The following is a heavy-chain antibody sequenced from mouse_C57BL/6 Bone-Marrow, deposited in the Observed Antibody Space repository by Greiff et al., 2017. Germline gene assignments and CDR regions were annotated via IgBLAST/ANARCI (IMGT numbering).Heavy chain of an antibody. CDR1: GFTFSSYA. CDR3: ARDPWFAY. J-gene: IGHJ3*01. V-gene: IGHV5-4*01. CDR2: ISDGGSYT. Sequence: EVKLVESGGGLVKPGGSLKLSCAASGFTFSSYAMSWVRQTPEKRLEWVATISDGGSYTYYPDNVKGRFTISRDNAKNNLYLQMSHLKSEDTAMYYCARDPWFAYWGQGTLGTVSA.